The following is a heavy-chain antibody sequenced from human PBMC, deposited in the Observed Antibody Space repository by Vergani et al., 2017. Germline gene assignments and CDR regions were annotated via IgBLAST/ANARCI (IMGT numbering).Heavy chain of an antibody. Sequence: QLQLQESGPGLVKPSETLSLTCTVSGGSISSSSYYWGWIRQPPGKGLEWIGSIYYSGSTYYNPSLKSRVTISVDTSKNQFSLKLSSVTAADTAVYYCARGLRMIPANWFDPWGQGTLVTVSS. V-gene: IGHV4-39*01. CDR2: IYYSGST. J-gene: IGHJ5*02. CDR1: GGSISSSSYY. D-gene: IGHD2/OR15-2a*01. CDR3: ARGLRMIPANWFDP.